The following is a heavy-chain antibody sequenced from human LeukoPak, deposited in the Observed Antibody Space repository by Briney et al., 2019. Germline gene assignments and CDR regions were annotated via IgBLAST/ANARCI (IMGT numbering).Heavy chain of an antibody. CDR2: IIPIFGTA. CDR1: GGTFSSYA. CDR3: ARDRGGVDTAMVIDY. Sequence: GSSVKVSCKASGGTFSSYAISWVRQAPGQGLEWMGGIIPIFGTANYAQKFQGRVTITADESTSTAYTELSSLRSEDTAVYYCARDRGGVDTAMVIDYWGQGTLVTVSS. D-gene: IGHD5-18*01. J-gene: IGHJ4*02. V-gene: IGHV1-69*01.